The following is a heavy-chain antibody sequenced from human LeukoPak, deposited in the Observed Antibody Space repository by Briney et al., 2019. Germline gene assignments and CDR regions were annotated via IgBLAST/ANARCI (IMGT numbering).Heavy chain of an antibody. CDR1: GFTFSSYA. CDR3: ARFYGSGSNNFDY. D-gene: IGHD3-10*01. CDR2: INWNGGST. J-gene: IGHJ4*02. V-gene: IGHV3-20*04. Sequence: GGSLRLSCAASGFTFSSYAMSWVRQAPGKGLERVSGINWNGGSTGYADSVKGRFTISRDNAENSLYLQMNSLRAEDTALYYCARFYGSGSNNFDYWGQGTLVTVSS.